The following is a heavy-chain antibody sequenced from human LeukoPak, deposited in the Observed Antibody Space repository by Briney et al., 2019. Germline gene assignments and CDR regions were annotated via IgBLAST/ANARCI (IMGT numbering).Heavy chain of an antibody. CDR2: IYYSGTT. J-gene: IGHJ4*02. CDR1: GGSLSSYY. D-gene: IGHD6-13*01. V-gene: IGHV4-59*01. CDR3: ARGVYIAAAQYGY. Sequence: SETLSLTCTVSGGSLSSYYWSWIRQPPGKGLEWIGYIYYSGTTNYNPSLKSRVAISVDTSKNQFSLKLSSVTAADTAVYYCARGVYIAAAQYGYWGQGTLVTVSS.